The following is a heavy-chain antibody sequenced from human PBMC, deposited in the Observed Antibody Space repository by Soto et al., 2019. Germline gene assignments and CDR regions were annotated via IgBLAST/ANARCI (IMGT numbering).Heavy chain of an antibody. Sequence: SGPTLVNPTQTLTMTCTFSGFSLSTSGVGVGWIRQPPGKALEWLALIYWDDDKRYSPSLKSRLTITKDTSKNQVVLTMTNMDPVDTATYYCVQSRCGGDCLQSYSSHSYYGLDVWGQGTTVTVSS. CDR1: GFSLSTSGVG. CDR3: VQSRCGGDCLQSYSSHSYYGLDV. V-gene: IGHV2-5*02. CDR2: IYWDDDK. J-gene: IGHJ6*02. D-gene: IGHD2-21*02.